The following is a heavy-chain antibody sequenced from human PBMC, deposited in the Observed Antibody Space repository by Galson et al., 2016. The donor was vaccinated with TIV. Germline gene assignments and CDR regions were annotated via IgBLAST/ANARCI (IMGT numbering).Heavy chain of an antibody. V-gene: IGHV3-30*02. Sequence: SLRLSCAASGFTFSDYGMNWVRQAPGKGLEWVAFIQLDGHSQLYADSVKGRFTISRENSKNTLYLQMPSLKTDDTAVYFCANRGLTLYMTNFWYYMDVWGKGTTATVSS. J-gene: IGHJ6*03. D-gene: IGHD2-8*01. CDR3: ANRGLTLYMTNFWYYMDV. CDR2: IQLDGHSQ. CDR1: GFTFSDYG.